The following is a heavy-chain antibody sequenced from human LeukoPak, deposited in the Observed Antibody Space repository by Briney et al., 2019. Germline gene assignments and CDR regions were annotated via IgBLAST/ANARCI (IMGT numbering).Heavy chain of an antibody. J-gene: IGHJ6*02. V-gene: IGHV3-30-3*01. CDR2: ISYDGSNK. CDR3: AREIVGATNYYYYGMDV. D-gene: IGHD1-26*01. CDR1: GFTFSSYA. Sequence: GGSLRLSCADSGFTFSSYAMHWVRQAPGKGLEWVAVISYDGSNKYYADSVKGRFTISRDNSKNTLYLQMNSLRAEDTAVYYCAREIVGATNYYYYGMDVWGQGTTVTVSS.